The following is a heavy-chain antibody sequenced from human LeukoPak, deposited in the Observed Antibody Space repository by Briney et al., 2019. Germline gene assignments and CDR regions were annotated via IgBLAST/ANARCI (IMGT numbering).Heavy chain of an antibody. D-gene: IGHD6-13*01. CDR2: IRYDGSNK. J-gene: IGHJ5*02. V-gene: IGHV3-30*02. CDR3: AKDYEGYSSSPGWFDP. CDR1: GFTFSSYG. Sequence: GGSLRLSCAASGFTFSSYGMHWVRQAPGKGLEWVAFIRYDGSNKYYADSVKGRFTISRDNSKNTLYLQMNSLRAEDTAVYYCAKDYEGYSSSPGWFDPWGQGTLVTVSS.